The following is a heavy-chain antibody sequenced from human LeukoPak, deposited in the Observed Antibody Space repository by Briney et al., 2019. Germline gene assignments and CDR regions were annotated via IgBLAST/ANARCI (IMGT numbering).Heavy chain of an antibody. CDR3: ARDLLEWYFDY. Sequence: TGGSLRLSCAASGFTFSTFAMSWVRQTPGKGLEWVSVIYSGGSTYYADSVKGRFTISRDNSKNTLYLQMNSLRAEDTAVYYCARDLLEWYFDYWGQGTLVTVSS. CDR1: GFTFSTFA. CDR2: IYSGGST. J-gene: IGHJ4*02. V-gene: IGHV3-66*01. D-gene: IGHD3-3*01.